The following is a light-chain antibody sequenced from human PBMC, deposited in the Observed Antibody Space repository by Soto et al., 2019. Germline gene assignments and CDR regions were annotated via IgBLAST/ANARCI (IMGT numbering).Light chain of an antibody. Sequence: DIVMTQSPLSLPVTPGEPASISCRSSQSLLQSNGYNYLDWYLQKPGQSPQLLIYLGSNRASGVPDRFSGSGSGTDFTLKISRVEAEDVGVFYYCMQALQTPPTFGQGTKLEIK. CDR2: LGS. CDR1: QSLLQSNGYNY. CDR3: MQALQTPPT. V-gene: IGKV2-28*01. J-gene: IGKJ2*01.